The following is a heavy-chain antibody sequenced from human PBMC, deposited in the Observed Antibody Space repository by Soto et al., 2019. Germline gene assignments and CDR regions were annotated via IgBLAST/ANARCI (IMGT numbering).Heavy chain of an antibody. CDR1: GGSFRGYY. CDR3: AIYYYDSIGYPPGNWFDP. V-gene: IGHV4-34*01. J-gene: IGHJ5*02. D-gene: IGHD3-22*01. Sequence: TSETLSLTCAVYGGSFRGYYWSWIRKPPGKGLEWIGEINHSGSTNYNSSLKSRVTISVDTSKNQFSLKLSSVTAADTAVYYCAIYYYDSIGYPPGNWFDPWGQGTLVTVSS. CDR2: INHSGST.